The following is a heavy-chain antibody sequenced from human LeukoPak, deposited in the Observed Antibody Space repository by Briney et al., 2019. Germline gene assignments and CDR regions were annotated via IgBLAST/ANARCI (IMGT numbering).Heavy chain of an antibody. V-gene: IGHV3-30*02. CDR1: GFTFSSYA. Sequence: PGGSLRLSCAASGFTFSSYAMHWVRQAPGKGLEWVAFVRSDGGIKYYADSVKGRFTISRDNSKNTLHLQMNSLRAEDTAVYHCAKDLPAAYFDYWGQGTLVTVSS. D-gene: IGHD2-2*01. CDR2: VRSDGGIK. CDR3: AKDLPAAYFDY. J-gene: IGHJ4*02.